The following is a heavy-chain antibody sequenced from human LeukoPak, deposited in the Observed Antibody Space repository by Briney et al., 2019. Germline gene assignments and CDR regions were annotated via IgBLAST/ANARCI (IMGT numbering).Heavy chain of an antibody. Sequence: SETLSLTCTVSGGSISSYYWSWIRQPPGKGLEWIGYIYHSGSTYYNPSLKSRVTISVDRSKNQFSLKLSSVTAADTAVYYCATPQADYDFWSGSGVYYYMDVWGKGTTVTVS. V-gene: IGHV4-59*12. CDR3: ATPQADYDFWSGSGVYYYMDV. J-gene: IGHJ6*03. CDR2: IYHSGST. CDR1: GGSISSYY. D-gene: IGHD3-3*01.